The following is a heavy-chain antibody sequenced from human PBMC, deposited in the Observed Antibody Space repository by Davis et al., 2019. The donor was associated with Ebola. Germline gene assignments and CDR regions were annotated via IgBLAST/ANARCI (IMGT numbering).Heavy chain of an antibody. J-gene: IGHJ6*02. CDR1: AYTFTSYY. CDR2: INPSGGST. CDR3: ARGLRFLEWLYYYYGMDV. D-gene: IGHD3-3*01. Sequence: ASVKVSCKASAYTFTSYYMHWVRQPPGQGLEWMGIINPSGGSTSYAQKFQGRVTMTRDTSTSTVYMELSSLRSEDTAVYYCARGLRFLEWLYYYYGMDVWGQGTTVTVSS. V-gene: IGHV1-46*01.